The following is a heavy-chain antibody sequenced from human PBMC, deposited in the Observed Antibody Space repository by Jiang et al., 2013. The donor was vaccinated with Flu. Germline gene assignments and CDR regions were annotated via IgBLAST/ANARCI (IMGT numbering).Heavy chain of an antibody. Sequence: GAEVKKPGASLKVSCRASGYPFTTHAIHWVRQAPGQSLEWMGWINPGNGDTQYSKRFQGRITITRDTSANTAYVELSSLRSEDTAVYFCARDRGATGDFDYWGQGSLVTVSS. D-gene: IGHD7-27*01. CDR3: ARDRGATGDFDY. CDR2: INPGNGDT. J-gene: IGHJ4*02. V-gene: IGHV1-3*01. CDR1: GYPFTTHA.